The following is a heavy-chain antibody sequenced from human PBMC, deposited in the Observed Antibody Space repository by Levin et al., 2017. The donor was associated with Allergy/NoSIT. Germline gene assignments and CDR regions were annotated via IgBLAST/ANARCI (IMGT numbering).Heavy chain of an antibody. CDR3: AKETLQVSDDILTGAAYYFDY. CDR1: GFTFSSYA. D-gene: IGHD3-9*01. Sequence: PGGSLRLSCAASGFTFSSYAMSWVRQAPGKGLEWVSAISGSGGSTYYADSVKGRFTISRDNSKNTLYLQMNSLRAEDTAVYYCAKETLQVSDDILTGAAYYFDYWGQGTLVTVSS. V-gene: IGHV3-23*01. J-gene: IGHJ4*02. CDR2: ISGSGGST.